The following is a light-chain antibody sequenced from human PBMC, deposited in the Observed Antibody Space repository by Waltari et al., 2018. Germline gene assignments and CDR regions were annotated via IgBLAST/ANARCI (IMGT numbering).Light chain of an antibody. J-gene: IGKJ4*01. CDR2: DAS. CDR3: QQYDNVVRT. Sequence: DIQMTQSPSSLSASVGERVTITCQASDEIRNFLNWYHQKPGEAPKVLIYDASNLEMGVPSRFGCSGFGTDFTLTISSLQPEDVGTYYCQQYDNVVRTFGGGTKVEIK. CDR1: DEIRNF. V-gene: IGKV1-33*01.